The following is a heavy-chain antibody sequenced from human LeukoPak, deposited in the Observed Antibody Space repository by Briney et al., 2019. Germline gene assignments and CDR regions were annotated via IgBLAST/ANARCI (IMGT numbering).Heavy chain of an antibody. J-gene: IGHJ4*02. CDR1: DGSFTTYY. CDR2: IHHTGST. V-gene: IGHV4-34*01. CDR3: VSGSGYVWGSQG. D-gene: IGHD3-16*01. Sequence: SETLSLTRAVNDGSFTTYYWSWIRQPPGKGLEWIGEIHHTGSTKYNPSLKSRVTISVDTSKNQIFLKVTSVTAADTAVYYCVSGSGYVWGSQGWGQGTLVTVSS.